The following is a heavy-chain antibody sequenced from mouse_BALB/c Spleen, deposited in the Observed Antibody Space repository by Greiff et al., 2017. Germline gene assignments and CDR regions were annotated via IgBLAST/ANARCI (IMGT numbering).Heavy chain of an antibody. CDR1: GYTFSSYW. CDR3: ARRPFYYGSSSYYFDY. Sequence: VQLQQSGAELMKPGASVKISCKATGYTFSSYWIEWVKQRPGHGLEWIGEILPGSGSTNYNEKFKGKATFTADTSSNTANMQLSSLTSEDSAVYYCARRPFYYGSSSYYFDYWGQGTTLTVSS. J-gene: IGHJ2*01. CDR2: ILPGSGST. D-gene: IGHD1-1*01. V-gene: IGHV1-9*01.